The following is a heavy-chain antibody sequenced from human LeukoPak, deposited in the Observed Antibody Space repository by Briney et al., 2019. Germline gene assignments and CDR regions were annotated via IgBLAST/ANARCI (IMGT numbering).Heavy chain of an antibody. CDR1: GGSFSGYY. Sequence: SETLSLTCAVYGGSFSGYYWSWIRQPPGKGLEWIGEINHSGSTNYNPSLKSRVTISVDTSKNQFSLKLSSVTAADTAVYYCAREVITMVRGVIKPRTIWYMDVWGKGTTVTVSS. J-gene: IGHJ6*03. CDR2: INHSGST. V-gene: IGHV4-34*01. CDR3: AREVITMVRGVIKPRTIWYMDV. D-gene: IGHD3-10*01.